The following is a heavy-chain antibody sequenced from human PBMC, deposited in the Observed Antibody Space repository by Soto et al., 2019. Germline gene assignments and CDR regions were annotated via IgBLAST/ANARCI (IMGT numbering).Heavy chain of an antibody. Sequence: HPGGSLRLSCAASGFTFSSYAMSWVRQAPGKGLEWVSAISGSGGSTYYADSVKGRFTISRDNSKNTLYLQMNSLRAEDTAVYYCAKVAVVVPAANVDYWGQGTLVTVSS. CDR2: ISGSGGST. CDR3: AKVAVVVPAANVDY. CDR1: GFTFSSYA. J-gene: IGHJ4*02. V-gene: IGHV3-23*01. D-gene: IGHD2-2*01.